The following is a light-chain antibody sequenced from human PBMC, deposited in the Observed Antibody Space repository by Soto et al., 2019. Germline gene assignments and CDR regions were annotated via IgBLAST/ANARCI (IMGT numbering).Light chain of an antibody. V-gene: IGKV1-39*01. Sequence: DIQMTQSPSSLSASLGDRVTITCRASQSISSYLNWYQQKPGKAPKLLIYAASSLQSGVPSRFSDSGYGTDFNLTISSLQTEDFATYYCQQSYSTPRTFGQGTKVDIK. J-gene: IGKJ1*01. CDR2: AAS. CDR3: QQSYSTPRT. CDR1: QSISSY.